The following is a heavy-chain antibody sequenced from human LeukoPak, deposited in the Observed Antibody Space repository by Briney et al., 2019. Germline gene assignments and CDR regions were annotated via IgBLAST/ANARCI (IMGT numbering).Heavy chain of an antibody. CDR2: INPSGGST. CDR3: ARDLMAGHDAFDI. Sequence: ASVKVSCKASGYTFTSYYMHWVRQAPGQGLEWMGIINPSGGSTRYAQKFQGRVTMTRDTYTSTVCMELSSLRSEDTAVYYCARDLMAGHDAFDIWGQGTMVTVSS. V-gene: IGHV1-46*01. J-gene: IGHJ3*02. CDR1: GYTFTSYY. D-gene: IGHD6-19*01.